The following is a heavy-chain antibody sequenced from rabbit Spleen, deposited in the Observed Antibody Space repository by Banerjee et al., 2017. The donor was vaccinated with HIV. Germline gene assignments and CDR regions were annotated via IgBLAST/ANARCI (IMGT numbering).Heavy chain of an antibody. D-gene: IGHD4-2*01. CDR2: IDIGRRSTT. CDR3: ARDSAGREDFNL. Sequence: QEQLEESGGDLVKPGASLTLTCKASGLDLSARYWICWVRQAPGKGLEWIACIDIGRRSTTYYANWAKGRFTISRPSSTRVTLQMTSLTDADTATYFCARDSAGREDFNLWGPGTLVTVS. J-gene: IGHJ4*01. CDR1: GLDLSARYW. V-gene: IGHV1S45*01.